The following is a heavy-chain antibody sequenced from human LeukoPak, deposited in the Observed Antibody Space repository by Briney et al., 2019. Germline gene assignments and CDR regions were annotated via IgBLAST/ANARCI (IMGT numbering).Heavy chain of an antibody. CDR1: GVTFSTFG. V-gene: IGHV3-33*06. J-gene: IGHJ4*02. Sequence: GGSLRLSCAASGVTFSTFGMLWVRQAPGKGLEWVAVILFDGSNKYYGDSVKGRFTISRDNSKNTLYLQMNSLRAEDTAVYYCAKDKGGITYVFDYWGQGTLVTVSS. D-gene: IGHD1-1*01. CDR3: AKDKGGITYVFDY. CDR2: ILFDGSNK.